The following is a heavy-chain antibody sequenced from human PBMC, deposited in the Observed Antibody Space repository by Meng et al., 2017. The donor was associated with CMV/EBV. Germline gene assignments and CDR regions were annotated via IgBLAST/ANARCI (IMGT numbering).Heavy chain of an antibody. V-gene: IGHV1-69*02. CDR1: GGTFSSYT. CDR3: ASSYYDSSGYYAY. Sequence: SVKVSCKASGGTFSSYTISWVRQAPGQGLEWMGRIIPILGIANYAQKFQGRVTITADKSTSTAYMELSSLRSEDTAVYYCASSYYDSSGYYAYWGQGTLVTVSS. D-gene: IGHD3-22*01. J-gene: IGHJ4*02. CDR2: IIPILGIA.